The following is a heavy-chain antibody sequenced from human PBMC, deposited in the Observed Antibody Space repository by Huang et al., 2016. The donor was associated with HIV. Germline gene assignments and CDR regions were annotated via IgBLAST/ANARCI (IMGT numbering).Heavy chain of an antibody. D-gene: IGHD3-22*01. J-gene: IGHJ3*02. CDR2: ISAYSGDT. Sequence: QIQLMQSGPELKQPGASVKVSCKASAYTFTSYGITWVRQAPGQGPEWKGWISAYSGDTEYAQKFQGRVTLTTDTSTNIADMELRSLRSDDTAKYYCARDPKYHRIGYYRQRRGIDIWGQGTMVIVSS. CDR1: AYTFTSYG. CDR3: ARDPKYHRIGYYRQRRGIDI. V-gene: IGHV1-18*01.